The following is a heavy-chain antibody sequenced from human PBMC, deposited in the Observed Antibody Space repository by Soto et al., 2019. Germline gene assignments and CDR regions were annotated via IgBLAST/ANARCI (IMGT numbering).Heavy chain of an antibody. J-gene: IGHJ3*02. D-gene: IGHD2-15*01. CDR2: MNPNSGNT. CDR1: GYTFTSYD. CDR3: ARDGLKGCSGGSCYSGAFDI. Sequence: GASVKVSCKASGYTFTSYDINWVRQATGQGLEWMGWMNPNSGNTGYAQKFQGRVTMTRNTSISTAYMELSSLRSEDTAVYYCARDGLKGCSGGSCYSGAFDIWGQGTMVTVSS. V-gene: IGHV1-8*01.